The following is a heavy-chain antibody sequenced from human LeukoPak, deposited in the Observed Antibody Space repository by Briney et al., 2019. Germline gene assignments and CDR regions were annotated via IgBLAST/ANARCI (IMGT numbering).Heavy chain of an antibody. D-gene: IGHD2-15*01. Sequence: SETLSLTCAVYGGSFSGYYWSWIRQPPGKGLEWIGEINHSGSTNYNPSLKSRVTISVDTSKNQFSLKLSSVTAADTAVYYCASVDCSRGSCYYFDYWGQVTLVTVSS. CDR2: INHSGST. V-gene: IGHV4-34*01. CDR3: ASVDCSRGSCYYFDY. CDR1: GGSFSGYY. J-gene: IGHJ4*02.